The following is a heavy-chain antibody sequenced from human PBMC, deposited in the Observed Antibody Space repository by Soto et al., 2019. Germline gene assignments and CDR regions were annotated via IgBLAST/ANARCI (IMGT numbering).Heavy chain of an antibody. D-gene: IGHD3-3*01. CDR1: GFTFSSYG. V-gene: IGHV3-30*03. Sequence: QVQLVESGGGVVQPGRSLRLSCAASGFTFSSYGMHWVRQAPGKGLEWVAVISYDGSNKYYADSVKGRFTISRDNSKNTLYLQMNSLRAEDTAVYYCARDMVIFGVVIPDYWGQGTLVTVSS. J-gene: IGHJ4*02. CDR2: ISYDGSNK. CDR3: ARDMVIFGVVIPDY.